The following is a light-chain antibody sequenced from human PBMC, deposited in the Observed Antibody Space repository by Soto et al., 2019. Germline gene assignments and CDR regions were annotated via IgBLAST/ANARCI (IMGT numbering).Light chain of an antibody. J-gene: IGKJ1*01. CDR1: QSVSSTD. CDR3: HHFGNSARS. Sequence: EIVLTNSPGTLPLYPRETATLSCRASQSVSSTDLVWYQQKPGQAPRLLIYGAPSRATGIPDRFSGSGSGRDFTFAMSRLVLDYFAVYYCHHFGNSARSFGQGTVVEV. CDR2: GAP. V-gene: IGKV3-20*01.